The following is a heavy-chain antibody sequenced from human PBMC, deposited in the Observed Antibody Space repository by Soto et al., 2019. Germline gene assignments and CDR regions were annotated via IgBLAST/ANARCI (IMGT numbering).Heavy chain of an antibody. CDR2: FDPEDGET. V-gene: IGHV1-24*01. Sequence: ASVKVSCKVSGYTLTELSMHWVRQAPGKGLEWMGGFDPEDGETIYAQKFQGRVTMTEDTSTDTAYMELSSLRSEDTAVYYCATDDLGGYYYGSGSSTLFDYWGQGTLVTVSS. CDR1: GYTLTELS. J-gene: IGHJ4*02. D-gene: IGHD3-10*01. CDR3: ATDDLGGYYYGSGSSTLFDY.